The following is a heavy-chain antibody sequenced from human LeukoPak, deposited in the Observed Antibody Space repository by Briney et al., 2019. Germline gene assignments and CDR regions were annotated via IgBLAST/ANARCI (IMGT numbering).Heavy chain of an antibody. V-gene: IGHV1-2*02. CDR3: ARNLWFGESTDSFNI. Sequence: ASVKVSCRASGYTFNGYYMHWVRQAPGQGLEWMGWINPNSGGINYAQDFQGRVTLTRDTSISTAYMELSRLRSDDTAMYYCARNLWFGESTDSFNIWGQGTMVTVSS. CDR2: INPNSGGI. CDR1: GYTFNGYY. J-gene: IGHJ3*02. D-gene: IGHD3-10*01.